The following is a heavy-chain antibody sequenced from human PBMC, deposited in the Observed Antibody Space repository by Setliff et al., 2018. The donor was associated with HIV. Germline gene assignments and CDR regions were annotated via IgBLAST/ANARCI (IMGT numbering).Heavy chain of an antibody. V-gene: IGHV1-46*01. D-gene: IGHD3-3*01. CDR1: GYTFTKSI. J-gene: IGHJ4*02. CDR3: ARDGASGSGYYWADY. CDR2: IIPSGGST. Sequence: ASVKVSCKASGYTFTKSIIHWVRQAPGQGLEWMGAIIPSGGSTGYAEKFQARVTLTRDTSTSTVYMELSGLREEDTAVYYCARDGASGSGYYWADYWGQGTLGTVPQ.